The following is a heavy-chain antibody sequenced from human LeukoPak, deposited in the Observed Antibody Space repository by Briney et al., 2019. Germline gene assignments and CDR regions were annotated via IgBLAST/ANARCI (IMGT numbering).Heavy chain of an antibody. J-gene: IGHJ4*02. CDR2: ISGSGGST. CDR1: GFTFSSYA. CDR3: AKGLTMIVVVTLFDY. Sequence: RAGGSLRHSCAASGFTFSSYAMSWVRQAPGKGLEWVSAISGSGGSTYYADSVKGRFTISRDNSKNTLYLQMNSLRAEDTAVYYCAKGLTMIVVVTLFDYWGQGTLVTVSS. D-gene: IGHD3-22*01. V-gene: IGHV3-23*01.